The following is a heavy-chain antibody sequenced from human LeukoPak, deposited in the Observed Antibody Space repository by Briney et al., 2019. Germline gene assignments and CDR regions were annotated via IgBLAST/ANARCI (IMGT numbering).Heavy chain of an antibody. Sequence: GGSLRLSCAASGFTFSSYSMNWVRQAPGKGLEWVSCISSSSGYIYYADSVKGRFTISRDDAKSSLYLQMNSLRAEDTAAYYCARDRSGSPNDCWGQGTLVTVSS. D-gene: IGHD1-26*01. J-gene: IGHJ4*02. V-gene: IGHV3-21*01. CDR1: GFTFSSYS. CDR3: ARDRSGSPNDC. CDR2: ISSSSGYI.